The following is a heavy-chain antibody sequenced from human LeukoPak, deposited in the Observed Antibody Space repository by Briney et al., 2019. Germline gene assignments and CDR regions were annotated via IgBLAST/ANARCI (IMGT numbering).Heavy chain of an antibody. Sequence: GGSLRLSCATSGFTFSSYGMHRVRQAPGKGLEWLSYISSSSRTISYADSLKGRFTVSRDNAKNSLDLQMNSLRVEDTAVYYCARVGTSGWTSDYWGQGTLVTVSS. CDR3: ARVGTSGWTSDY. D-gene: IGHD6-19*01. J-gene: IGHJ4*02. V-gene: IGHV3-48*04. CDR1: GFTFSSYG. CDR2: ISSSSRTI.